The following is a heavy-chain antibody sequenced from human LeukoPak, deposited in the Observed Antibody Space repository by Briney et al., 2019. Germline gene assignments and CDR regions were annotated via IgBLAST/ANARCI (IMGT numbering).Heavy chain of an antibody. J-gene: IGHJ4*02. CDR2: ISGSGGST. CDR3: AKLSGRSRITIFGVEITY. Sequence: PGGSLRLSCAASGFTFSSYAMSWVRQAPGKGLEWVSAISGSGGSTYYADSVKGRFTISRDNSKNTLYLQMNSLRAEDTAVYYCAKLSGRSRITIFGVEITYWGQGTLVTVSS. D-gene: IGHD3-3*01. CDR1: GFTFSSYA. V-gene: IGHV3-23*01.